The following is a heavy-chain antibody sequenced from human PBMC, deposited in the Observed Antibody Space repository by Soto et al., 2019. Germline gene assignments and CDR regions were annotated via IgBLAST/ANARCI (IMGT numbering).Heavy chain of an antibody. V-gene: IGHV3-74*01. CDR1: GFTISGYW. Sequence: VQLVESGGGLVQPGGSLRLSCAASGFTISGYWMHWVRQAPGKRLVWVSRINSDGSSTGYADPVKGRFTISRDNAKNTLYLQMNSLRAEDTAVYYCARDPMSVRRMDVWGKGTTVTVSS. J-gene: IGHJ6*03. CDR3: ARDPMSVRRMDV. CDR2: INSDGSST. D-gene: IGHD3-22*01.